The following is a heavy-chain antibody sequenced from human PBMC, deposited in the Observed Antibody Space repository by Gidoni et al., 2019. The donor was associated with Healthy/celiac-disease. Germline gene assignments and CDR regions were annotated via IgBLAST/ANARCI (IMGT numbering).Heavy chain of an antibody. V-gene: IGHV3-21*01. CDR1: GFTFSSHS. D-gene: IGHD3-22*01. CDR2: ISSSSSYI. CDR3: ASLNTDSSGYYYAFDI. J-gene: IGHJ3*02. Sequence: EVQLVESGGGLVKPGGSLRLSCAASGFTFSSHSMNWVRQAPGKGLEWVSSISSSSSYIYYADSVKGRFTISRDNAKNSLYLQMNSLRAEDTAVYYCASLNTDSSGYYYAFDIWGQGTMVTVSS.